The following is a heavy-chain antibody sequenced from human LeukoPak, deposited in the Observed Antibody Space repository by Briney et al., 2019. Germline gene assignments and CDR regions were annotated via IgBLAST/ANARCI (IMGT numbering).Heavy chain of an antibody. CDR2: IWSDGSKE. CDR1: GFTFGSYG. CDR3: ARDDSSGSTPYYFDF. Sequence: GGSLRLSCAASGFTFGSYGMHWVRQAPGKGLEWVALIWSDGSKEYYIDSVKGRFTISRDNSKNTVSLQMNSLRVEDTAVYYCARDDSSGSTPYYFDFWGQGTLVTVSS. D-gene: IGHD3-22*01. V-gene: IGHV3-33*01. J-gene: IGHJ4*02.